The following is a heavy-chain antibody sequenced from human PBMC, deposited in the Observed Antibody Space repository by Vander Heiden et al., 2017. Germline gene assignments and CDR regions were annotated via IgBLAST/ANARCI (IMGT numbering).Heavy chain of an antibody. Sequence: QVQLQESGPGLVKPSQTLSLTCTVSGGSLRSGDYYWSWIRQPPGKGLEWIGYIYYSGSTYYNPSLKSRVTISVDTSKNQFSLKLSSVTAADTAVYYCASSYGSGSYYITGYFDYWGQGTLVTVSS. CDR1: GGSLRSGDYY. CDR3: ASSYGSGSYYITGYFDY. CDR2: IYYSGST. V-gene: IGHV4-30-4*01. D-gene: IGHD3-10*01. J-gene: IGHJ4*02.